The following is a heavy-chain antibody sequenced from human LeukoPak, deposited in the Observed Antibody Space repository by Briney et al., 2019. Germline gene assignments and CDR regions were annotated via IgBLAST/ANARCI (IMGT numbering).Heavy chain of an antibody. D-gene: IGHD2-21*02. J-gene: IGHJ4*02. CDR2: INPNSGGT. CDR3: ARFCGGDCYTLFDY. Sequence: ASVKVSCKASGYTFTGYYMHWVRQAPGQGLEWMGRINPNSGGTNYAQKFQGRVTMTTDTSTSTAYMELRSLRSDDTAVYYCARFCGGDCYTLFDYWGQGTLVTVSS. CDR1: GYTFTGYY. V-gene: IGHV1-2*06.